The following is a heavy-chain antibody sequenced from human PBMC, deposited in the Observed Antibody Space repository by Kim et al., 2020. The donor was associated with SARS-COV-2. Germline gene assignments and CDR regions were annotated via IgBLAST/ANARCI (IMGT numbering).Heavy chain of an antibody. CDR3: VKSQTYYYDSSGFSDAFDI. CDR2: ISSNGGST. V-gene: IGHV3-64D*09. Sequence: GGSLRLSCSASGFTFSSYAMHWVRQAPGKGLEYVSAISSNGGSTYYADSVKGRFTISRDNSKNTLYLQMSSLRAEDTAVYYCVKSQTYYYDSSGFSDAFDIWGQGTMVTVSS. CDR1: GFTFSSYA. J-gene: IGHJ3*02. D-gene: IGHD3-22*01.